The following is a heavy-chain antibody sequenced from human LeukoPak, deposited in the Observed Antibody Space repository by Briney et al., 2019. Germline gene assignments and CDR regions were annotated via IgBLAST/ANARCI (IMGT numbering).Heavy chain of an antibody. Sequence: PGGSLRLSCAASGLTFSGSAMERVRQASGNRQEWVGRIRRKANSYATAYAASVKGRFTISRDDSKNTAYLQMNSLKTEDTAVYYCTRPYCSSTSCPEYNWFDPWGQGTLVTVSS. CDR2: IRRKANSYAT. CDR3: TRPYCSSTSCPEYNWFDP. V-gene: IGHV3-73*01. D-gene: IGHD2-2*01. CDR1: GLTFSGSA. J-gene: IGHJ5*02.